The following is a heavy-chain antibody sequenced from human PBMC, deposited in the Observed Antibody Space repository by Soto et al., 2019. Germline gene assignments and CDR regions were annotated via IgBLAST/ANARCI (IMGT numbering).Heavy chain of an antibody. CDR2: TYYRSKWYN. Sequence: PSPSCSLTCGISVDGVSSIWAAWNWIRQSPSRGLEWLGRTYYRSKWYNDYAVSVKSRITINPDTSKNQFSLQLNPVTPEDTAVYYCPTDPYTAMAPYDFDYWGHGTLDTGSS. J-gene: IGHJ4*01. V-gene: IGHV6-1*01. CDR1: VDGVSSIWAA. D-gene: IGHD5-18*01. CDR3: PTDPYTAMAPYDFDY.